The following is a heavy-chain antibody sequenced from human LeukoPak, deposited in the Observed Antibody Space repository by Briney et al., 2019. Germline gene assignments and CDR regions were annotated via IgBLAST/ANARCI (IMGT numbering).Heavy chain of an antibody. CDR1: GYTFTSYG. J-gene: IGHJ4*02. CDR3: AKYYYDSSTYYNFDY. Sequence: GASVKVSCKASGYTFTSYGISWVRQAPGQGLEWMAWITAYNGNTNYAQKFQGRVTMTTDTSTSTAYMELRNLTSDDTAVYYCAKYYYDSSTYYNFDYWGQGTLVTVSS. CDR2: ITAYNGNT. V-gene: IGHV1-18*01. D-gene: IGHD3-22*01.